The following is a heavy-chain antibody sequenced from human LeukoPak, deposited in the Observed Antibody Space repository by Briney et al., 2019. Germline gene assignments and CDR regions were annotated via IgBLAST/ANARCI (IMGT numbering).Heavy chain of an antibody. J-gene: IGHJ4*02. V-gene: IGHV4-59*08. Sequence: SETLSLTCTVSGGSISSYYWSWIRQPPGKGLERIGYIYYGGSTNYNPSLKSRVAISVDPPKNQFSLKLSSVTAADAAVYYCARHRYSSGWYDYWGQGTLVTVSS. CDR1: GGSISSYY. CDR3: ARHRYSSGWYDY. CDR2: IYYGGST. D-gene: IGHD6-13*01.